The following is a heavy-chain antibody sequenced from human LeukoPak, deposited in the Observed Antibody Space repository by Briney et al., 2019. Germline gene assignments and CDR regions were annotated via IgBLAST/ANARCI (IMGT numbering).Heavy chain of an antibody. V-gene: IGHV3-23*01. J-gene: IGHJ4*02. CDR1: GFTFSSYA. Sequence: GGSLRLSCAASGFTFSSYAMNWVRQAPGKGLEWVSAISGSGGSTYYADSVKGRFTISRDNSKNMLYLQMNSLRAEDTAVYYCAKALYGSGSYYNSPFDYWGQGTLVTVSS. D-gene: IGHD3-10*01. CDR3: AKALYGSGSYYNSPFDY. CDR2: ISGSGGST.